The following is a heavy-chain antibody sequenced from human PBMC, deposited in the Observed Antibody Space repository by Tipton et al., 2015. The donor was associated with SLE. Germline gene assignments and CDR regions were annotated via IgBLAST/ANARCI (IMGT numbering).Heavy chain of an antibody. D-gene: IGHD1-26*01. J-gene: IGHJ3*01. CDR3: VRERKYVVRFRELVAPDL. CDR2: INHTGGT. CDR1: GGSFSDYY. V-gene: IGHV4-34*01. Sequence: TLSLTCAVYGGSFSDYYWSWIRQTPGEGLEWIGEINHTGGTNYNPSLESRVTMSVDTSNNQFSLKLSSVTAADTAMYYCVRERKYVVRFRELVAPDLWGQGTAITVSS.